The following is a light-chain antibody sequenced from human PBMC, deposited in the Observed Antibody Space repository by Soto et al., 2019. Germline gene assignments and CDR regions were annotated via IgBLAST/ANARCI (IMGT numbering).Light chain of an antibody. V-gene: IGKV1-39*01. Sequence: DIQVTQSPSSLSASVGDRITITCRTSQNINTYLNWYQQNPGKVPKLLISAATNLQSGVPSRFSGGGAGTEFCLTITSLQADDFATYYCQQTDDNPRTFGQGTKV. CDR3: QQTDDNPRT. CDR1: QNINTY. J-gene: IGKJ1*01. CDR2: AAT.